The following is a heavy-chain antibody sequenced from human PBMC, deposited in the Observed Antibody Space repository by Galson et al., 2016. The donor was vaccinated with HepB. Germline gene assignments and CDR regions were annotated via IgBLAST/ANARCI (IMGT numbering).Heavy chain of an antibody. Sequence: QSGAEVKKPGESLKISCKGSGYSFTNYWIGWVRQMPGKGLEWMGIIHPDDSDTRYSPSFQGQVTLSADKSISTAYLQWNGLKASATAMYYCARHGYYSDSPPDYWGQGTLVTVSS. CDR2: IHPDDSDT. V-gene: IGHV5-51*01. J-gene: IGHJ4*02. CDR1: GYSFTNYW. CDR3: ARHGYYSDSPPDY. D-gene: IGHD3-22*01.